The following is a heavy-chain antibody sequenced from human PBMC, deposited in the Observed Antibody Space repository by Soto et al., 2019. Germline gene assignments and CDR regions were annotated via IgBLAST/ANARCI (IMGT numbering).Heavy chain of an antibody. CDR3: AREGGESSDGLYYFDS. D-gene: IGHD3-16*01. V-gene: IGHV4-30-4*01. Sequence: SETLSLTCTVSGGSTSSDNYWSWIRQPPGEGLEWIGHIYYSGNTDYNPSLKSRLAISIDTSKNQFSLKLSSVTAADTAVYFCAREGGESSDGLYYFDSWGQGSLVTVSS. J-gene: IGHJ4*02. CDR2: IYYSGNT. CDR1: GGSTSSDNY.